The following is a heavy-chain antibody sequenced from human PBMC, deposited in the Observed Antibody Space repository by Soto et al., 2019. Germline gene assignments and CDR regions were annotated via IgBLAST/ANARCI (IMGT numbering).Heavy chain of an antibody. D-gene: IGHD2-21*01. CDR1: GFIFSNYA. V-gene: IGHV3-23*01. Sequence: EVQMLESGGGLVQPGGSLRLSCAASGFIFSNYAMSWVRQAPGKGLEWVAGMGGANGDTYYADYVRGWFDNSRDKSKSTLFQQMNSLRAEDTAVYYCAKDRVNHNSVWDPFDIWGQGTMVTVSS. CDR2: MGGANGDT. CDR3: AKDRVNHNSVWDPFDI. J-gene: IGHJ3*02.